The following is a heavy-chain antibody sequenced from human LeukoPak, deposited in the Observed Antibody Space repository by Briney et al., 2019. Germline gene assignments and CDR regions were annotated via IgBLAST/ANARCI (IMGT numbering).Heavy chain of an antibody. V-gene: IGHV3-74*01. CDR2: INADETST. Sequence: GGSLRLSCAASGFTFNTSWMHWVRQASGKGLIWVSRINADETSTTYADSVKGRFAISRDNAKNTLYLQMNSLRAEDTAMYYCATAGGRSGSFASFDYWGQGTLVTVSS. CDR1: GFTFNTSW. CDR3: ATAGGRSGSFASFDY. D-gene: IGHD1-26*01. J-gene: IGHJ4*02.